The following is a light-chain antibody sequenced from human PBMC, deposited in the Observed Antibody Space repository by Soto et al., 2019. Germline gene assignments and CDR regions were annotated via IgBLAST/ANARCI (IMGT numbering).Light chain of an antibody. Sequence: DIRVTQSPSSLSASVGDRVTITCQASQSISNYLNWFQHNPGKAPNLLIFAASSLQSGVPSRFSGAGSGTDFTLTISSLQPEDFATYFCQQSYTTPWTFGQGTKVEIK. V-gene: IGKV1-39*01. CDR1: QSISNY. CDR3: QQSYTTPWT. CDR2: AAS. J-gene: IGKJ1*01.